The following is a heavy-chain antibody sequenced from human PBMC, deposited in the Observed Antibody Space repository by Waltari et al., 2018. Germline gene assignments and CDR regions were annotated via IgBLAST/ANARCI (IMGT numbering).Heavy chain of an antibody. CDR1: GGSISSSNW. D-gene: IGHD6-6*01. CDR3: AKSSGGDYYYYYYMDV. V-gene: IGHV4-4*02. Sequence: QVQLQESGPGLVKPSGTLSLTCAVSGGSISSSNWWSWVRQPPGKGLEWIGEIYHSGTTNYNPSLKSRVTISVDNSKNTLYLQMNSLRAEDTAVYYCAKSSGGDYYYYYYMDVWGKGTTVTVSS. CDR2: IYHSGTT. J-gene: IGHJ6*03.